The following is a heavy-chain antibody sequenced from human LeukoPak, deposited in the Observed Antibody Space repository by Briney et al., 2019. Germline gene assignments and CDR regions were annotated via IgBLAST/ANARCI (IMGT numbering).Heavy chain of an antibody. CDR1: GGSISSGGYY. V-gene: IGHV4-31*03. Sequence: SETLSLTCTVSGGSISSGGYYWSWIRQHPGKGLEWIGYIYYSGSTYYNPSLKSRVTISVDTSKNQFSLKLSSVTAADTAVYCCARLVVTGTEDYFDYWGQGTLVTVSS. CDR3: ARLVVTGTEDYFDY. J-gene: IGHJ4*02. D-gene: IGHD2-21*02. CDR2: IYYSGST.